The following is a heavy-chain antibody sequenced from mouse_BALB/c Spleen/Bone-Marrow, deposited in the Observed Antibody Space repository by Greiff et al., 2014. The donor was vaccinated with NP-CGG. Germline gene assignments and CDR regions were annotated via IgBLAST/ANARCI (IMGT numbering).Heavy chain of an antibody. D-gene: IGHD1-2*01. Sequence: EVQLQQSGAELVKPGASVKLSCTASGFNMKDTYMHWVKQRPEQGLEWIGRIDPANGNTKYDPKFQGKATITADTSSNTAYLQHSILTSEDTAVYYCAVYYYGYYFDYWGQGTTLTVSS. J-gene: IGHJ2*01. CDR1: GFNMKDTY. CDR2: IDPANGNT. V-gene: IGHV14-3*02. CDR3: AVYYYGYYFDY.